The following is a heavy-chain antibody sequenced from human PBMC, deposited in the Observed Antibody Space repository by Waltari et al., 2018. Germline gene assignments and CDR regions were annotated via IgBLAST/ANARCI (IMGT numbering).Heavy chain of an antibody. CDR1: GYSFTSYW. D-gene: IGHD1-26*01. Sequence: EVPLVPSGAEVKKPGESLKISCKGSGYSFTSYWIGCVRQLPGKGLEWMGIIYPGDSDTRYSPSFQGQVTISADKSISTAYLQWSSLKASDTAMYYCARLGYSGSYLQYYFDYWGQGTLVTVSS. CDR2: IYPGDSDT. CDR3: ARLGYSGSYLQYYFDY. V-gene: IGHV5-51*03. J-gene: IGHJ4*02.